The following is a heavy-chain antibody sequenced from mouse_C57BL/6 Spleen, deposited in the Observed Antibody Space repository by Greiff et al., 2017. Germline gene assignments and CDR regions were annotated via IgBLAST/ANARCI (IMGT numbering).Heavy chain of an antibody. V-gene: IGHV3-6*01. CDR3: ANYYYGSSWYWYFDV. Sequence: ESGPGLVKPSQSLSLTCSVTGYSITSGYYWNWIRQFPGNKLEWMGYISYDGSNNYNPSLKNRISITRDTSKNQFFLKLNSVTTEDTATYYCANYYYGSSWYWYFDVWGTGTTVTVSS. J-gene: IGHJ1*03. CDR2: ISYDGSN. CDR1: GYSITSGYY. D-gene: IGHD1-1*01.